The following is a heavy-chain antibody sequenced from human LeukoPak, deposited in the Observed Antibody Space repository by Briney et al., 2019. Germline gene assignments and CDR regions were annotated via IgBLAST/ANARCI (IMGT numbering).Heavy chain of an antibody. Sequence: ASVKVSCKASGYTFTSYYMHWVRQAPGQGLEWMGIINPSGGSTSYAQKFQGRVTMTRDTSTSTVYMELSSLRSEDTAVYYCARARYDYGDNSMGNYYYYMDVWGKGTTVTVSS. CDR2: INPSGGST. CDR3: ARARYDYGDNSMGNYYYYMDV. D-gene: IGHD4/OR15-4a*01. CDR1: GYTFTSYY. J-gene: IGHJ6*03. V-gene: IGHV1-46*01.